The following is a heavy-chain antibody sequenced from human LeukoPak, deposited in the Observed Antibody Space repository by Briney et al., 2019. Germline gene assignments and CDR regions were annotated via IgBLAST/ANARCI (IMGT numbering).Heavy chain of an antibody. Sequence: VASVKVSCKASGGTFSSYAISWVRQAPGQGLEWMGRIIPILGIANYAQKFQGRVTITADKSTSTAYMELSSLRSEDMAVYYCARVYSSSWYNWFDPWGQGTLVTVSS. D-gene: IGHD6-13*01. CDR2: IIPILGIA. CDR3: ARVYSSSWYNWFDP. CDR1: GGTFSSYA. J-gene: IGHJ5*02. V-gene: IGHV1-69*04.